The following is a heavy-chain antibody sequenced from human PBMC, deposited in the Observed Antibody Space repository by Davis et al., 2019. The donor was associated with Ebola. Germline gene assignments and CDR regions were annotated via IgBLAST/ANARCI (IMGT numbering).Heavy chain of an antibody. CDR1: GFTFNILD. J-gene: IGHJ4*02. D-gene: IGHD4-11*01. V-gene: IGHV3-30*02. Sequence: GGSLRLSCAASGFTFNILDMHWVRQAPGRGLEWVAFVRSHGSDDHYADSVKGRFTISRDNSKNTLYLQMNSLRPEDTAVYYCARDSDDYSFDYWGQGTLVTVSS. CDR2: VRSHGSDD. CDR3: ARDSDDYSFDY.